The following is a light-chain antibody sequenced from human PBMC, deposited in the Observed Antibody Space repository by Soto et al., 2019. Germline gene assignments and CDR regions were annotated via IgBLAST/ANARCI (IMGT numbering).Light chain of an antibody. CDR3: LQYNSYSWA. V-gene: IGKV1-5*03. J-gene: IGKJ1*01. CDR1: QSISSW. CDR2: KAS. Sequence: DIPMTQSPSTLSASVGDRVTITCRASQSISSWLAWYQQKPGTAPKLLIYKASILEDGVPSRFSGSGSGTEFTLTISSLQPDDFATYYCLQYNSYSWAFGQGTKVEIK.